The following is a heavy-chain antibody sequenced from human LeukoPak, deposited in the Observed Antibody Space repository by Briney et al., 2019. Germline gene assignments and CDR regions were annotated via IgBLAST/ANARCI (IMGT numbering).Heavy chain of an antibody. CDR1: GYTFTGYY. D-gene: IGHD4-11*01. J-gene: IGHJ5*02. CDR2: INPSGGST. CDR3: AMTTVTYNWFDP. Sequence: EASVKVSCKASGYTFTGYYMHWVRQAPGQGLEWMGIINPSGGSTSYAQKFQGRVTMTRDTSTSTVYMELSSLRSEDTAVYYCAMTTVTYNWFDPWGQGTLVTVSS. V-gene: IGHV1-46*03.